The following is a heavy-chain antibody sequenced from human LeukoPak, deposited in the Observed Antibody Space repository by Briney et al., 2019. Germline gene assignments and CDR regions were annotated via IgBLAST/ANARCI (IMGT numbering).Heavy chain of an antibody. CDR2: ISGSSGYT. CDR1: GXTFSDYY. CDR3: ARGTGTTAYFDY. Sequence: PGGSLRLSCAASGXTFSDYYMSWVRQAPGKGLEWVSYISGSSGYTKYADSVKGRFTISRDNAKNSLYLQVNSLRAEDTAVYYCARGTGTTAYFDYWGQGTPVTVSS. D-gene: IGHD1-1*01. V-gene: IGHV3-11*06. J-gene: IGHJ4*02.